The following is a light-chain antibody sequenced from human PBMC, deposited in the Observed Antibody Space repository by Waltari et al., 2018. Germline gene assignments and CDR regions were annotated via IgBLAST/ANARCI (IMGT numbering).Light chain of an antibody. CDR2: EVN. J-gene: IGLJ2*01. Sequence: QSALTPPASVSGSPGQSITISCTGSRSAVGNYDFLPLYQQYPGKAPKVIIYEVNKRPSGVSDRFSGSKSGNTASLTISGLQPEDEADYHCCSYATRNTPVAFGGGTKVTLL. CDR3: CSYATRNTPVA. CDR1: RSAVGNYDF. V-gene: IGLV2-23*02.